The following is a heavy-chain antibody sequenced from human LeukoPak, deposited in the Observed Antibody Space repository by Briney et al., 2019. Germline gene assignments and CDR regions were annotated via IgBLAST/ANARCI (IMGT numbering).Heavy chain of an antibody. V-gene: IGHV3-21*04. CDR2: ISSSSSYI. Sequence: GGSLRLSCAASGFTFSSYSMNWVRQAPGKGLEWVSSISSSSSYIYYADSVKGRFTISRDNAKNSLHLQMNSLRAEDTAVYYCAKVRTTYYYDTSECFDYWGQGTLVTVSS. J-gene: IGHJ4*02. D-gene: IGHD3-22*01. CDR1: GFTFSSYS. CDR3: AKVRTTYYYDTSECFDY.